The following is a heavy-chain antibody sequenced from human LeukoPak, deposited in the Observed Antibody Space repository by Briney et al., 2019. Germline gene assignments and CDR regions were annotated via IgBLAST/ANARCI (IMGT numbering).Heavy chain of an antibody. CDR3: ARAGAVANYGIDV. V-gene: IGHV3-21*01. J-gene: IGHJ6*04. Sequence: GGSLRLSCAASGFTFSSYSMNWVRQAPGKGLEWVSSISSSSSYIYYADSVKGRFTISRDNAKNSLYLQMNSLRAEDTAVYYCARAGAVANYGIDVWGKGTTVTVFS. D-gene: IGHD6-19*01. CDR2: ISSSSSYI. CDR1: GFTFSSYS.